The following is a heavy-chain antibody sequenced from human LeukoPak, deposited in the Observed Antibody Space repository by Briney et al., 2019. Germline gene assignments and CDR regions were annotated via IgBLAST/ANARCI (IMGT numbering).Heavy chain of an antibody. V-gene: IGHV1-2*02. Sequence: GASVKVSCKASGYTFTGYYMHWVRQAPGQGLEWMGWINPNSGGTNYAQKFQDRVTMTRDTSISTAYMELSRLRSGDTAVYYCARENPLSFMVRGVILWFDPWGQGTLVTVSS. CDR3: ARENPLSFMVRGVILWFDP. D-gene: IGHD3-10*01. CDR2: INPNSGGT. J-gene: IGHJ5*02. CDR1: GYTFTGYY.